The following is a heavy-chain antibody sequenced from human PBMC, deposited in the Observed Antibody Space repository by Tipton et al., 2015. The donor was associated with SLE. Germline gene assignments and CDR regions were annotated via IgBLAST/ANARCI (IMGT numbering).Heavy chain of an antibody. D-gene: IGHD1-26*01. CDR1: GFTFSSNW. Sequence: SLRFSCAASGFTFSSNWMSWVRQAPGKGLEWVAHIQQDGSEEYYVDSVKGRFSVSRDNAKNSLYLQMNSLRVVDTAVYYCAREYHGRFYVNGAFDIWGQGTMVTVSS. CDR2: IQQDGSEE. V-gene: IGHV3-7*01. CDR3: AREYHGRFYVNGAFDI. J-gene: IGHJ3*02.